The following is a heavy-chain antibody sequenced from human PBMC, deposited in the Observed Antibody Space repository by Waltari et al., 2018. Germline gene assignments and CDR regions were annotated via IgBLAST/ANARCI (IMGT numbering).Heavy chain of an antibody. CDR3: AREGSSSSWSDAFDI. Sequence: QVQLQESGPGLVKPSQTLSLTCTVSGGSISSGSYYWSWIRQPAGKGLEWIGYIYTSGSTNYNPSLKSRVTISVDTSKNQFSLKLSSVTAADTAVYYCAREGSSSSWSDAFDIWGQGTMVTVSS. V-gene: IGHV4-61*09. J-gene: IGHJ3*02. CDR2: IYTSGST. D-gene: IGHD6-13*01. CDR1: GGSISSGSYY.